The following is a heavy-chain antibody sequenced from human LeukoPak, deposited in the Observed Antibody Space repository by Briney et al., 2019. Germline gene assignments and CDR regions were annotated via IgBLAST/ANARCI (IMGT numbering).Heavy chain of an antibody. D-gene: IGHD6-13*01. CDR1: GYTFTGYY. V-gene: IGHV1-2*02. J-gene: IGHJ4*02. CDR3: ARDSSRRGSSWYPRPLGY. CDR2: INPNSGGT. Sequence: ASVKVSCKASGYTFTGYYMHWVRQAPGQGLEWMGWINPNSGGTNYAQKFQGRVTMTRDTSISTAYMELSRLRSDDTAVYYCARDSSRRGSSWYPRPLGYWGQGTLVTVSS.